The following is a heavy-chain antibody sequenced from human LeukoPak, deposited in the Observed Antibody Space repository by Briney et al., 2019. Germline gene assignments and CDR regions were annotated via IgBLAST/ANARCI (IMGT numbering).Heavy chain of an antibody. Sequence: GGSLRLSCAASGFTFSSYAMSWVRQAPGKGLEWVAGMRCAGGDTYYADSVKGRFTISRDNSKNTLFLQMNNLRAEDTGLYYCAKAGNHDACNGDYDAWGQGTLVTVSS. CDR2: MRCAGGDT. J-gene: IGHJ5*02. V-gene: IGHV3-23*01. CDR3: AKAGNHDACNGDYDA. D-gene: IGHD4-17*01. CDR1: GFTFSSYA.